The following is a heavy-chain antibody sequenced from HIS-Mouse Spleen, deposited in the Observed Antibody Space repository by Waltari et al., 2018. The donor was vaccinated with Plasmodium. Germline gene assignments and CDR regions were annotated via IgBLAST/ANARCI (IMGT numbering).Heavy chain of an antibody. Sequence: QVTLRESGPALVKPTQTLTLTCTFSGFSLSTSGMCVSWIRQPPVTALGWLARIDWDDDKYYSTSLKNRLTISKDTSKNQVVLTMTNMDPVDTATYYCARHKRRGQLVRGYFDYWGQGTLVTVSS. V-gene: IGHV2-70*15. D-gene: IGHD6-6*01. CDR3: ARHKRRGQLVRGYFDY. CDR1: GFSLSTSGMC. CDR2: IDWDDDK. J-gene: IGHJ4*02.